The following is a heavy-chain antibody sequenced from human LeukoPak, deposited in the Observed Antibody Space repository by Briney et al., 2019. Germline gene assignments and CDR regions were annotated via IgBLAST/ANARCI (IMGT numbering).Heavy chain of an antibody. Sequence: PGGSLRLSCAVSGFTFSNYWMSWVRQAPGKGLEWVANIREHGGEQYYVDSVKGRFTISRDNPKNSVYLQMDSLRVEDTAVYYCAREGTTGWYAPEYWGQGTLVTVSS. CDR2: IREHGGEQ. V-gene: IGHV3-7*01. J-gene: IGHJ4*02. CDR1: GFTFSNYW. D-gene: IGHD6-19*01. CDR3: AREGTTGWYAPEY.